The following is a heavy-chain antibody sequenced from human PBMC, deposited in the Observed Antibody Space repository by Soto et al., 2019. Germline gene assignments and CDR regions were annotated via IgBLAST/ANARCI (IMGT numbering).Heavy chain of an antibody. D-gene: IGHD6-6*01. V-gene: IGHV1-69*13. CDR3: ARPSGLLGQYSALVDY. CDR2: IIPIFTTT. Sequence: ASVKVSCKASGVTFSNSAIAWVRQAPGQGLEWLGMIIPIFTTTNYAQKLKDRLTISADGSTSTAYMELSGLKSEDTAVYFCARPSGLLGQYSALVDYWGQGTLVTVSS. CDR1: GVTFSNSA. J-gene: IGHJ4*02.